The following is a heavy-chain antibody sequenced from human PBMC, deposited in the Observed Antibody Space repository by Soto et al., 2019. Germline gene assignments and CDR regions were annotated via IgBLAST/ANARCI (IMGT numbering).Heavy chain of an antibody. J-gene: IGHJ5*02. CDR1: GYTFTSYA. CDR2: INAGNGKT. V-gene: IGHV1-3*01. D-gene: IGHD3-10*01. CDR3: ARDGYYYGSGSYYNSGP. Sequence: ASVKVACKASGYTFTSYAIHWVRQAPGHRLEWMGWINAGNGKTNYAQKFQGRVTMTIDTSTSTTHMELSSLRSDDTAVYYCARDGYYYGSGSYYNSGPWGQGTLVTVSS.